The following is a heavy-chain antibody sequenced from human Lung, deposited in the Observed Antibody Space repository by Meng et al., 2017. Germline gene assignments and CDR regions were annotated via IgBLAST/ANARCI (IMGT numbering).Heavy chain of an antibody. CDR1: DYTFTGYG. CDR3: ARGTPGRSYSDY. Sequence: QVLPVQSGPEVKKPGASVKVSCKASDYTFTGYGVSWVRQAPGQGLEWMAWLGAHDGDTSHAPKFQGRVTVSADRPTATAYMELRSLRSDDTAVYYCARGTPGRSYSDYWGQGTLVTVSS. V-gene: IGHV1-18*01. CDR2: LGAHDGDT. D-gene: IGHD3-10*01. J-gene: IGHJ4*02.